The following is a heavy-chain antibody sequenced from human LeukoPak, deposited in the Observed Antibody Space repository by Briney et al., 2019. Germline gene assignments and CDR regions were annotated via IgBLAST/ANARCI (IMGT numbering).Heavy chain of an antibody. D-gene: IGHD6-13*01. CDR1: GGSFSGYY. CDR3: ARENFRYSSSWYGTYYFDY. J-gene: IGHJ4*02. V-gene: IGHV4-34*01. Sequence: SETLSLTCAVYGGSFSGYYWSWIRQPPGKGLEWIGEINHSGSTNYNPSLKSRVTISVDTSKSQFSLKLSSVTAADTAVYYCARENFRYSSSWYGTYYFDYWGQGTLVTVSS. CDR2: INHSGST.